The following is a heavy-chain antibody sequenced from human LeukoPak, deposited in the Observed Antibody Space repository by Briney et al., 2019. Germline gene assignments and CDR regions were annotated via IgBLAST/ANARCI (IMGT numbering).Heavy chain of an antibody. CDR2: IYLYGTT. Sequence: SETLSLTCPVSIGSISSSKWRSWVRQSPVKGLEWIGEIYLYGTTNYNPSFTSRVTMSVDRSRNQFSLKLTSVTAADTAVYYCARQKWEQQGRDYYFNGLDVWGPGTTVIVSS. J-gene: IGHJ6*02. D-gene: IGHD1/OR15-1a*01. CDR1: IGSISSSKW. V-gene: IGHV4-4*02. CDR3: ARQKWEQQGRDYYFNGLDV.